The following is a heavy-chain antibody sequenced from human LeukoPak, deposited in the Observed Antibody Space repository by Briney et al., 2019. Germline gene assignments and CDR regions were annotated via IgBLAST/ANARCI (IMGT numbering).Heavy chain of an antibody. V-gene: IGHV3-33*06. CDR2: IWYDGSNK. CDR1: GFIFSDHG. Sequence: GGSLRLSCAVSGFIFSDHGMHWVRQAPGKGLEWVAVIWYDGSNKYYADSVKGRFTISRDNSQNTLYLQMNSLRAEDTAIYYCAKDIYCGGDCYIRAGDSWGQGTLVTVSS. D-gene: IGHD2-21*02. CDR3: AKDIYCGGDCYIRAGDS. J-gene: IGHJ4*02.